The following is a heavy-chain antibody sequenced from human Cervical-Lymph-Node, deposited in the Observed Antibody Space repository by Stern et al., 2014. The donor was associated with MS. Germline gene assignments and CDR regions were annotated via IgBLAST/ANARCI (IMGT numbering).Heavy chain of an antibody. Sequence: QVQLQESGPGLVKPSEPLSLPCTVSGGSISSHFWTWIRQPPGKGLEWIGRIYSSGSTNYNPSLMSQVTMSVDTSKNQFSLNLTSVTAADTAIYYCARDQGLLRAFDLWGRGTRVRVSS. V-gene: IGHV4-4*07. J-gene: IGHJ2*01. CDR2: IYSSGST. D-gene: IGHD3-10*01. CDR3: ARDQGLLRAFDL. CDR1: GGSISSHF.